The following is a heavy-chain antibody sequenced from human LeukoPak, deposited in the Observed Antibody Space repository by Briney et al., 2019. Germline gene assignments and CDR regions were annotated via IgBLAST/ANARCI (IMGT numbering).Heavy chain of an antibody. CDR3: AKEDYYDSSGYFDY. V-gene: IGHV3-23*01. CDR2: ISGSGGST. J-gene: IGHJ4*02. CDR1: GFTFSSYA. Sequence: GGSLRLSCAASGFTFSSYAMSWVRQAPGKGLEWVSAISGSGGSTYYADSVKGRFTISGDNSKNTLYLQMNSLRAEDTAVCYCAKEDYYDSSGYFDYWGQGTLVTVSS. D-gene: IGHD3-22*01.